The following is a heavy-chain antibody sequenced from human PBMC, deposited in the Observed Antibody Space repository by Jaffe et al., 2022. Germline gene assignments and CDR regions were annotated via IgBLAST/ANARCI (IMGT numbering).Heavy chain of an antibody. D-gene: IGHD3-10*01. Sequence: EVQLVESGGGLVQPGGSLRLSCAASGFTFSSYWLSWVRQAPGQGLEWVANIKPDGSGKYFLDSVKGRFTISRDNAKNTLYLQMNSLRADDTALYYCARDNSLYSSDSETYWGFDYWGQGALVTVSS. J-gene: IGHJ4*02. CDR2: IKPDGSGK. CDR3: ARDNSLYSSDSETYWGFDY. V-gene: IGHV3-7*05. CDR1: GFTFSSYW.